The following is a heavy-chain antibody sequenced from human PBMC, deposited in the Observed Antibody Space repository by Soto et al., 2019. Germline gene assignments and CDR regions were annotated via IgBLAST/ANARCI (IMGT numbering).Heavy chain of an antibody. V-gene: IGHV1-3*01. D-gene: IGHD3-3*01. CDR3: ARGDGITIFGVVIYYFDY. J-gene: IGHJ4*02. Sequence: ASVKVSCKASGYTFTSYAMHWVRQAPGQRLEWMGWINANSGNTKYAQKFQGRVTMTRNTSISTAYMELSSLRSEDTAVYYCARGDGITIFGVVIYYFDYWGQGTLVTVSS. CDR1: GYTFTSYA. CDR2: INANSGNT.